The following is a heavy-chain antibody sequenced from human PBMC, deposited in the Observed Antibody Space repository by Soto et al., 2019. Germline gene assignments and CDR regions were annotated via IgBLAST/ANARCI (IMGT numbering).Heavy chain of an antibody. CDR3: TSAIWESYRMDV. D-gene: IGHD3-9*01. CDR1: GFTFSSYA. Sequence: EVQLVESGGGLVQPGGSLRLSCAASGFTFSSYAMHWVRQAPGKGLEYVSAISSNGGSTYYANSVKGRFTISRDNSKNTLYLQMGSLRAVDMPVYYCTSAIWESYRMDVWGQGTTVTVSS. J-gene: IGHJ6*02. V-gene: IGHV3-64*01. CDR2: ISSNGGST.